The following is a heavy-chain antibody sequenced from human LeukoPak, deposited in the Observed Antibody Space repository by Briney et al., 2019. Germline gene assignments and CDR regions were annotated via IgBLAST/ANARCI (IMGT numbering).Heavy chain of an antibody. V-gene: IGHV4-4*07. Sequence: SETLSLTCTVSGGSISSYYWSWIRQPAGKGLEWIGRIYTSGSTNYNPSLKSRVTMSVDTSKNQFSLKLSSVTAADTAVYYCAREVLSALERRYYYYYMDVWGKGTTVTISS. D-gene: IGHD1-1*01. CDR3: AREVLSALERRYYYYYMDV. J-gene: IGHJ6*03. CDR2: IYTSGST. CDR1: GGSISSYY.